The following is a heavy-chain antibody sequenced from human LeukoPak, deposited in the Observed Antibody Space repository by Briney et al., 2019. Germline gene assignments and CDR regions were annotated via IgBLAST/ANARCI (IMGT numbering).Heavy chain of an antibody. CDR1: GGSFSGYY. J-gene: IGHJ5*02. V-gene: IGHV4-34*01. CDR2: INHSGST. CDR3: ARGKWFDP. Sequence: PSETLSLTCAVYGGSFSGYYWSWIRQPPGKGLEWIGEINHSGSTNYNPSLKSRVTIAVDTSKNQFSLKLSSVTAADTAVYYCARGKWFDPWGQGTLVTVSS.